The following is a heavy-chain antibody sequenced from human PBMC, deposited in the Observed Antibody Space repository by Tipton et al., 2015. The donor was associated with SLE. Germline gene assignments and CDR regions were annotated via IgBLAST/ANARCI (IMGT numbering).Heavy chain of an antibody. V-gene: IGHV4-61*09. CDR3: AREVSIMMKWFYGMDV. CDR2: SYTSGTT. CDR1: GGSISRGSYY. D-gene: IGHD3-16*01. J-gene: IGHJ6*02. Sequence: TLSLTCTVSGGSISRGSYYWGWLRQSAEKGLEWIGHSYTSGTTNYNPSLKSRVTISRDTSKNQFSLQLSSVTAAETAVYYCAREVSIMMKWFYGMDVWGQGTTVTVSS.